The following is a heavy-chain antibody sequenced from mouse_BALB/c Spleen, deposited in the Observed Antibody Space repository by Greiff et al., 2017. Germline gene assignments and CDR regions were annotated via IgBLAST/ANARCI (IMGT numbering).Heavy chain of an antibody. Sequence: EVKLMESGGGLVQPGGSLKLSCAASGFTFSSYTMSWVRQTPEKRLEWVAYISNGGGSTYYPDTVKGRFTISRDNAKNTLYLQMSSLKSEDTAMYYCARHGGYERYYAMDYWGQGTSVTVSS. D-gene: IGHD2-2*01. CDR3: ARHGGYERYYAMDY. J-gene: IGHJ4*01. V-gene: IGHV5-12-2*01. CDR2: ISNGGGST. CDR1: GFTFSSYT.